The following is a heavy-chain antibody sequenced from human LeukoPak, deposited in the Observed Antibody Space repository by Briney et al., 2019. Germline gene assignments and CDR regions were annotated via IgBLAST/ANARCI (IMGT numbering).Heavy chain of an antibody. V-gene: IGHV3-21*04. CDR1: GLTFSTYT. J-gene: IGHJ1*01. CDR2: ISSSSSYL. D-gene: IGHD1/OR15-1a*01. Sequence: GGSLRLSCAASGLTFSTYTMNWVRQAPGKGLEWVSSISSSSSYLYYADSVKGRFTISRDNAKNSLYLQMNSLRAEDTAVYYCAKGGEQVTWNFQNWGQGTLVTVSS. CDR3: AKGGEQVTWNFQN.